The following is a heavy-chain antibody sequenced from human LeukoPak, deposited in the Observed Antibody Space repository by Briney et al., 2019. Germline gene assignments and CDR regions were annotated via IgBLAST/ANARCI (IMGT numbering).Heavy chain of an antibody. CDR3: SKDAHSSSSTG. CDR2: ISAGGYDT. D-gene: IGHD6-13*01. Sequence: GGSLRLSCAASGFTFSSYAMTWVRQAPGKGLEWVSSISAGGYDTYYADSVRGRFTISRDKSKNTLYLQMNSLRAEDTAVYYCSKDAHSSSSTGWGQGTLVTVSS. CDR1: GFTFSSYA. J-gene: IGHJ4*02. V-gene: IGHV3-23*01.